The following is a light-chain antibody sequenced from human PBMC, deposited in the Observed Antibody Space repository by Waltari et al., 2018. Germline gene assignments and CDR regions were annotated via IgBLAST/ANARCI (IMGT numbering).Light chain of an antibody. V-gene: IGLV2-14*01. CDR2: DVS. CDR3: CSFTCRSTWV. J-gene: IGLJ3*02. CDR1: SSDVGGYNY. Sequence: QSALTQPASVSGSPGQSITISCTGTSSDVGGYNYVSWYQQHPGKVPKLLIFDVSNRPSGVSNRFSGSKSGNTASLTISGLQAEDESDYYCCSFTCRSTWVFGGGTKLTVL.